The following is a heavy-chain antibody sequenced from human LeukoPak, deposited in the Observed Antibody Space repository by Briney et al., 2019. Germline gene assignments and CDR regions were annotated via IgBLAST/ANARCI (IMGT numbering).Heavy chain of an antibody. J-gene: IGHJ3*02. CDR1: GFSFSTIY. D-gene: IGHD1-26*01. V-gene: IGHV3-7*03. CDR2: INVDGTAE. CDR3: ARDPYRFAFDI. Sequence: GGSLRLSCAASGFSFSTIYMSWVRQTPGQGLEWVANINVDGTAEYYVDSVKGRFTISRDNANNSLYLQMNSLRAEDTAVYYCARDPYRFAFDIWGQGIVVLVSS.